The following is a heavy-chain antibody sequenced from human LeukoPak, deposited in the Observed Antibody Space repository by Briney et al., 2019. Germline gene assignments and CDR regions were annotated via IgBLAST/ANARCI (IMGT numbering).Heavy chain of an antibody. CDR1: GGSISHYY. V-gene: IGHV4-59*01. Sequence: SETLPLTCTVSGGSISHYYWSWIRQPPGKGLEWIGYIYYSGTTNYNPSLKSRVTISVDTSKNQFSLKLNSVTAADTAVYYCAREDPRTKVPEGMDVWGQGTTVTVSS. J-gene: IGHJ6*02. CDR2: IYYSGTT. CDR3: AREDPRTKVPEGMDV. D-gene: IGHD4/OR15-4a*01.